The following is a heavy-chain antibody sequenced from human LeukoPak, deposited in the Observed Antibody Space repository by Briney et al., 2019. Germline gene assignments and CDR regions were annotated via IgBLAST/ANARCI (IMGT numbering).Heavy chain of an antibody. Sequence: PSETLSLTCTVSGGSISSSSYYWGWIRQPPGKGLEWIGSIYDSGSTHYNPSPNGRVTIAVDPSKNQCSVKVCSVTAADTAVYYCAGEEQPRNWFDPWGQGAWSPSPQ. CDR2: IYDSGST. V-gene: IGHV4-39*01. D-gene: IGHD6-13*01. CDR3: AGEEQPRNWFDP. CDR1: GGSISSSSYY. J-gene: IGHJ5*02.